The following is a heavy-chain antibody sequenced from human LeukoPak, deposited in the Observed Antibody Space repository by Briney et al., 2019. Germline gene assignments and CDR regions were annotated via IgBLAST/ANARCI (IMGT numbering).Heavy chain of an antibody. CDR2: IRFDGGNE. Sequence: PGGSLRLSCAASDFTFSDYGMHWVRQAPGKGLEWVAFIRFDGGNEIYGDSVKGRFTISRDDSKDTLYLQMNSLSAEGTAVYFCAKAGYSTSWYYLDFWGQRTLVTVSS. J-gene: IGHJ4*02. V-gene: IGHV3-30*02. CDR1: DFTFSDYG. CDR3: AKAGYSTSWYYLDF. D-gene: IGHD6-13*01.